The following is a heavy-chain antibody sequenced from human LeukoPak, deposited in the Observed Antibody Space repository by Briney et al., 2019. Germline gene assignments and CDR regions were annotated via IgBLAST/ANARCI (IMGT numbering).Heavy chain of an antibody. Sequence: ASVKVSCKASGYTFTSYDINWVRQATGQGLGWMGWMNPKSGNTGSAQKFQGRVTMTRDSSISTAYMELTSLRSEDTAVYYCARVYGDPDYWGQGTLVTVSS. CDR3: ARVYGDPDY. V-gene: IGHV1-8*01. CDR2: MNPKSGNT. J-gene: IGHJ4*02. D-gene: IGHD4-17*01. CDR1: GYTFTSYD.